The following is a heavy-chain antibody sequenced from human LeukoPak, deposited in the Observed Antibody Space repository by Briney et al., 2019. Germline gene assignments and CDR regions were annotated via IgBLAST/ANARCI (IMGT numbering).Heavy chain of an antibody. J-gene: IGHJ4*02. V-gene: IGHV3-23*01. CDR3: AKVLPLRHFDWVVYIDH. Sequence: GGSLRLLCAAPGFTLSIYAMSWVRHAPGKGLEWVPNLTGNGDSTYYGTSLKGRLTISKDTSKNTLYLKMTSMSAEDTAVYYCAKVLPLRHFDWVVYIDHWGQGTLVTVSS. CDR2: LTGNGDST. CDR1: GFTLSIYA. D-gene: IGHD3-9*01.